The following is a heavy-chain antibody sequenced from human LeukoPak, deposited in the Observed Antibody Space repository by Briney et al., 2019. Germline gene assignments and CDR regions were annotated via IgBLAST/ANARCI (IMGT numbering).Heavy chain of an antibody. D-gene: IGHD6-19*01. Sequence: SQTLSLTCAISGDSVASNSAAWNWIRQSPSRGLEWLGRTYYRSKWYNAYAVSVKSRISINPDTSKNQVSLQLNSVTPEDTAVYYCARTPIPQYSSGWYTSYYFDYWGQGTLVTVSS. CDR2: TYYRSKWYN. CDR3: ARTPIPQYSSGWYTSYYFDY. CDR1: GDSVASNSAA. V-gene: IGHV6-1*01. J-gene: IGHJ4*02.